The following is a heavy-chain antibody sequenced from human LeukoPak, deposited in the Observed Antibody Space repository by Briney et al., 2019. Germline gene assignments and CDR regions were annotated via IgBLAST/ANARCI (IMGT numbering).Heavy chain of an antibody. J-gene: IGHJ4*02. CDR3: ARIGVGKAFDY. Sequence: PSETLSLTCTVSGGSISSYYWSWIRQPPGKGLESIGYTYYSGSPNSNPSLKSRVTISVDTSKNQFSLKLSSVTAADTAVYYCARIGVGKAFDYWGQGTLVTVSS. V-gene: IGHV4-59*01. CDR2: TYYSGSP. D-gene: IGHD2-15*01. CDR1: GGSISSYY.